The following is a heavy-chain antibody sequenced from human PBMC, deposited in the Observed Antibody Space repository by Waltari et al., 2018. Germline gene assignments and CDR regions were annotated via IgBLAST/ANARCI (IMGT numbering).Heavy chain of an antibody. Sequence: QVQLVESGGGVVQPGRSRRLSCAASGLTFSSYAMHWVRQAPGKGLEWVAVISYDGSNKYYADSVKGRFTISRDNSKNTLYLQMNSLRAEDTAVYYCARALDVWGQGTTVTVSS. CDR2: ISYDGSNK. CDR1: GLTFSSYA. V-gene: IGHV3-30*01. J-gene: IGHJ6*02. CDR3: ARALDV.